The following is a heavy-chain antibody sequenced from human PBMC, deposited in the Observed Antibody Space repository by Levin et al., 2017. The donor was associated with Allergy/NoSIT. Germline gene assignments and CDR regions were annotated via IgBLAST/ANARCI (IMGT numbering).Heavy chain of an antibody. CDR2: ISSSSSYT. CDR3: ARGPRDSNGFFVPPSYVDP. J-gene: IGHJ5*02. V-gene: IGHV3-11*05. CDR1: GFTFSDYY. D-gene: IGHD5-18*01. Sequence: PGESLKISCAASGFTFSDYYMSWIRQAPGKGLEWVSHISSSSSYTNYADSVKGRFTISRDNAENSLYLQMNSLRAEDTAVYYCARGPRDSNGFFVPPSYVDPWGQGTLVTVSS.